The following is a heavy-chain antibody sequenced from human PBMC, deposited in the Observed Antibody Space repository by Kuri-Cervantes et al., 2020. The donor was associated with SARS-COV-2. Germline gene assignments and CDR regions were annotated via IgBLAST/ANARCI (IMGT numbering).Heavy chain of an antibody. CDR2: IYYSGST. CDR1: GYSISSGYY. J-gene: IGHJ6*03. CDR3: ARQRGRYYYYYMDV. Sequence: SETLSLTCAVSGYSISSGYYWGWIRQPPGKGLEWIGSIYYSGSTYYNPSLNSRVTIFVDTSKNQFPLKLSSVTAADTAVYYLARQRGRYYYYYMDVWGKGTTVTVSS. V-gene: IGHV4-38-2*01. D-gene: IGHD6-25*01.